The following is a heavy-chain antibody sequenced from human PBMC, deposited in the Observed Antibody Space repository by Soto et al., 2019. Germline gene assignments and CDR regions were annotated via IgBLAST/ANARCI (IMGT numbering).Heavy chain of an antibody. CDR2: IKQDGSEK. D-gene: IGHD3-3*01. V-gene: IGHV3-7*01. Sequence: GGSLRLSCVASGFTFSSYWMSWVRQAPGKGLEWVANIKQDGSEKYYVDSVKGRFTISRDNAKNSLYLQMNSLRAEDTAVYYCARNYDFWSGYSPQPYYYYMDVWGKGTTVTVSS. CDR1: GFTFSSYW. CDR3: ARNYDFWSGYSPQPYYYYMDV. J-gene: IGHJ6*03.